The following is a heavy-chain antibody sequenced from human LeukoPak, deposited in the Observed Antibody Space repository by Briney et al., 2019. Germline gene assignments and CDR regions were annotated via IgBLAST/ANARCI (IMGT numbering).Heavy chain of an antibody. D-gene: IGHD6-13*01. CDR1: GFTFSSYA. CDR3: AKHQISSSWYAY. J-gene: IGHJ4*02. CDR2: ISATGGST. V-gene: IGHV3-23*01. Sequence: GGSLRLSCAASGFTFSSYAMSWVRQAPGKGLEWVSAISATGGSTNYADSVKGRFTISRDNSKNTLYLQMHSLRAEDSAVYYCAKHQISSSWYAYWGQGFLVTVSS.